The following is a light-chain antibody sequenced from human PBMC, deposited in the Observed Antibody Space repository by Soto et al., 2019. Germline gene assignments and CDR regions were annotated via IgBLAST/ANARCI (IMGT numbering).Light chain of an antibody. CDR1: SSDVGAYKY. V-gene: IGLV2-8*01. CDR2: AVS. CDR3: SSYADTNNLL. J-gene: IGLJ2*01. Sequence: QSALTQPPSASGSPGQSVTISCTGTSSDVGAYKYVSWYQQHLGKAPKLMIYAVSERPSGVPDRFSGSKSGNTASLTVSGLQAEDEADYYCSSYADTNNLLFGGGTKLTVL.